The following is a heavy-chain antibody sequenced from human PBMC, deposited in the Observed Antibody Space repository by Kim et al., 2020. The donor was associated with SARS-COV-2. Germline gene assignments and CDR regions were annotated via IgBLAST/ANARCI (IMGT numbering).Heavy chain of an antibody. J-gene: IGHJ6*02. V-gene: IGHV3-33*01. CDR3: ARELYSEYYYYGMDV. Sequence: GGSLRLSCAASGFTFSSYGMHWVRQAPGKGLEWVAVIWYDGSNKYYADSVKGRFTISRDNSKNTLYLQMNSLRAEDTAVYYCARELYSEYYYYGMDVWGPGTTVTVSS. CDR1: GFTFSSYG. CDR2: IWYDGSNK. D-gene: IGHD5-12*01.